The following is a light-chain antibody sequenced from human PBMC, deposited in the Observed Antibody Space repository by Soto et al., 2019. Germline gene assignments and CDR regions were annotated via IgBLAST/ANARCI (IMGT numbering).Light chain of an antibody. CDR3: QQYKDSMWT. CDR1: QVISTS. Sequence: DIQLTQCPSFRARSIGESFTIACRAIQVISTSLAWYQVKPGKAPKLLIYAASILESGVPSRFSATVSGTEFSLTISGLQPDDFATYYCQQYKDSMWTFGQGTKVDI. CDR2: AAS. J-gene: IGKJ1*01. V-gene: IGKV1-9*01.